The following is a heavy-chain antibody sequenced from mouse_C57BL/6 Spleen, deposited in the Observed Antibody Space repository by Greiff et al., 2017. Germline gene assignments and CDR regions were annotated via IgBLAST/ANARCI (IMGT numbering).Heavy chain of an antibody. V-gene: IGHV1-26*01. CDR3: ARRTIYDGYYGYFDY. J-gene: IGHJ2*01. CDR2: INPNNGGT. Sequence: VQLQQSGPELVKPGASVKISCKASGYTFTDYYMNWVKQSHGKSLEWIGDINPNNGGTSYNQKFKGKATLTVDKSSSTAYMELRSLTSEDSAVXYCARRTIYDGYYGYFDYWGQGTTLTVSS. CDR1: GYTFTDYY. D-gene: IGHD2-3*01.